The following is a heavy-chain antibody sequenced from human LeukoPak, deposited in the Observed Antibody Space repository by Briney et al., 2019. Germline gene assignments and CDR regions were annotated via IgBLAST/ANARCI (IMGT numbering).Heavy chain of an antibody. CDR3: ARQGLTADYGYYYGMDV. CDR2: IYPVVSDT. D-gene: IGHD4-17*01. CDR1: GYSFTSYW. J-gene: IGHJ6*02. Sequence: GESLKISCKGSGYSFTSYWIGWVRQMPGKGLEWMGIIYPVVSDTRHSPSFQGQVTISADKSISTAYLQWSSLKASDTAMYYCARQGLTADYGYYYGMDVWGQGTTVTVSS. V-gene: IGHV5-51*01.